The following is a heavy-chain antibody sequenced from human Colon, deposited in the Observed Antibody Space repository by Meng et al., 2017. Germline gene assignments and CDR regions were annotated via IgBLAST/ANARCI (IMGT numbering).Heavy chain of an antibody. J-gene: IGHJ4*02. CDR3: ARCDVGLPFDY. D-gene: IGHD1-26*01. V-gene: IGHV4-38-2*02. Sequence: SETLSLTCTVSDYSISSSYYWGWVRQSPGKGLEYIGGISHSGNTYYNPSLKSRVTISKDTSKNQFSLGLSSVTAADTAIYYCARCDVGLPFDYWGPGTVVTSPQ. CDR1: DYSISSSYY. CDR2: ISHSGNT.